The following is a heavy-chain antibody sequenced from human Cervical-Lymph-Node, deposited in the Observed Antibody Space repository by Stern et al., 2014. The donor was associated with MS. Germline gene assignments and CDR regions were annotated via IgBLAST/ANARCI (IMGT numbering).Heavy chain of an antibody. CDR3: AGGGGGRISMTTAVLYGLHV. CDR1: GGTFSSHA. D-gene: IGHD3-10*01. CDR2: IIPVFGTA. V-gene: IGHV1-69*01. J-gene: IGHJ6*02. Sequence: VQLVQSGAEVKKPGSSVKVSCKASGGTFSSHATSWVRQAPGQGLEWMGGIIPVFGTANYARKFQGRVTITADESTSTVYMELSSLRFDDTAMYYCAGGGGGRISMTTAVLYGLHVWGQGTTVTVSS.